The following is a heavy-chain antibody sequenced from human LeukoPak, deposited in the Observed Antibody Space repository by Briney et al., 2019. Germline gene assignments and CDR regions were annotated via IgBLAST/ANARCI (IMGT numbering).Heavy chain of an antibody. V-gene: IGHV3-7*03. CDR1: GITFSRFW. CDR3: ASGGHLDY. CDR2: INQDGSEK. Sequence: GGSLRLSCAASGITFSRFWMSWVRQAPGKGLQWVANINQDGSEKHYVDSVKGRFTISRDNAENSLYPQMSSLRAEDTAVYYCASGGHLDYWGQGALVTVAS. D-gene: IGHD3-16*01. J-gene: IGHJ4*02.